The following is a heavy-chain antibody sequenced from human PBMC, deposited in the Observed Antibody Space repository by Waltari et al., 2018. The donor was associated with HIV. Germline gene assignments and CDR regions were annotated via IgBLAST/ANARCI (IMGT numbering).Heavy chain of an antibody. V-gene: IGHV2-5*01. CDR2: IYWNDDK. D-gene: IGHD3-3*01. Sequence: QITLKESGPTLVKPTQTLTLTCTFSGFSLSTSGVGVGWIRQPPGKALEWLALIYWNDDKRYSPSLKSRLTITKDTSKNQVVLTMTNMDPVDTATYYCARLRFLEWPLLNWFDPWGQGTLVTVSS. J-gene: IGHJ5*02. CDR1: GFSLSTSGVG. CDR3: ARLRFLEWPLLNWFDP.